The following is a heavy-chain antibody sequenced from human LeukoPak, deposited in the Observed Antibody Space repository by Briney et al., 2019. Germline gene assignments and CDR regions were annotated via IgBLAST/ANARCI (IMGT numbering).Heavy chain of an antibody. D-gene: IGHD6-19*01. Sequence: PSETLSLTCTVPGGSISDYYWTWIRQSPGTGLEWIGYMDYSGSTASNPSLKSRVTISIDTSKKQFSLELSSVTAADTAIYFCARRKRGSGGPFDYWGQGTLVTVSS. V-gene: IGHV4-59*08. CDR1: GGSISDYY. CDR2: MDYSGST. CDR3: ARRKRGSGGPFDY. J-gene: IGHJ4*02.